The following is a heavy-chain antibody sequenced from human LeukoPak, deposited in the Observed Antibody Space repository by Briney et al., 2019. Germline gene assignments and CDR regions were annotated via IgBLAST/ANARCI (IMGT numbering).Heavy chain of an antibody. J-gene: IGHJ4*02. Sequence: PGGSLRLSCTSSGLTFSSSAMSWVRQAQGRGLEWVSAISGSSDSTYHADSVKGRFTISRDTSTNTLYLQMNGLRADDTAVYYCAKGGRGDIHKRDYFDSWGQGTLVTVSS. V-gene: IGHV3-23*01. CDR1: GLTFSSSA. CDR3: AKGGRGDIHKRDYFDS. D-gene: IGHD2-15*01. CDR2: ISGSSDST.